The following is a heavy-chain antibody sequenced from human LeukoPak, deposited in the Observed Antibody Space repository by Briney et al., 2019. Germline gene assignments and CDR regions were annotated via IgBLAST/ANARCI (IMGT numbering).Heavy chain of an antibody. CDR3: ARVNINNWHSCDY. Sequence: SETLSLTCAVSGGSISSNNWWGWVRQPPGKGLEWIGEIYHSGSPNYNPSLKNRVTISVDKSRNHFSLNLSSVTAADTAVYYCARVNINNWHSCDYWGQGTLVTVSS. J-gene: IGHJ4*02. V-gene: IGHV4-4*02. D-gene: IGHD1-1*01. CDR1: GGSISSNNW. CDR2: IYHSGSP.